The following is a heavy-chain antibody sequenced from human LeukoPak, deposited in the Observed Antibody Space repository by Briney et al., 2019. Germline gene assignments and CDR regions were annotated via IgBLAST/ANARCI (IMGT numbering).Heavy chain of an antibody. Sequence: GGSLGLSCATSGFTFDDYGMTWVRQVPGKGLEWVSGLNWNGGRTGYADSVKGRFTISRDNAKNSLYLQMNNLRVEDTALYFCARDSHSGNYGGGVEYWGQGTRVTVSS. CDR3: ARDSHSGNYGGGVEY. CDR1: GFTFDDYG. J-gene: IGHJ4*02. D-gene: IGHD1-26*01. V-gene: IGHV3-20*04. CDR2: LNWNGGRT.